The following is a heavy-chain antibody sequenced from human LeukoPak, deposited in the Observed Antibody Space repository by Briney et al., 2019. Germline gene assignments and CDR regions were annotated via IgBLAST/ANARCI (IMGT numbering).Heavy chain of an antibody. D-gene: IGHD3-16*02. J-gene: IGHJ4*02. CDR3: ASVYVWGSYRFDY. Sequence: SETLSLTCTVSGGSISSYYWSWIRQPPGKGLEWIGYIYYSGSTNYNPSLKSPVTISVDTSKNQFSLKLSSVTAADTAVYYCASVYVWGSYRFDYWGQGTLVTVSS. CDR2: IYYSGST. V-gene: IGHV4-59*01. CDR1: GGSISSYY.